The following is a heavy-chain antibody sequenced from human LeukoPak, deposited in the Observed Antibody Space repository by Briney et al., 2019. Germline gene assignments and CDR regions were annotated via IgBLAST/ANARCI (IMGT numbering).Heavy chain of an antibody. CDR2: INPRGGST. J-gene: IGHJ4*02. Sequence: GASVTVSCKASGYTFTSYYMHWVRQAPGQGLEWMGIINPRGGSTSYAQKFQGRVTMTRDTSTSTVYMELSSLRSEDTAVYYCARGSGRTMIVPQPFDYWGQGTLVSVSS. D-gene: IGHD3-22*01. CDR3: ARGSGRTMIVPQPFDY. CDR1: GYTFTSYY. V-gene: IGHV1-46*01.